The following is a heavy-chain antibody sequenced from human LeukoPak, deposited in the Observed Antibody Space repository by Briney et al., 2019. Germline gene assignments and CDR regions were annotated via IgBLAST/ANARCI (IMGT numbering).Heavy chain of an antibody. CDR3: AKVGDSSLGGDSSGYYSIDY. D-gene: IGHD3-22*01. CDR1: GFTFSGYG. J-gene: IGHJ4*02. Sequence: GGSLRLSCAASGFTFSGYGMHWVRQAPGKGLEWVAVISYDGSNKYYADSVKGRFTISRDNSKNTLYLQMNSLRAEDTAVYYCAKVGDSSLGGDSSGYYSIDYWGQGTLVTVSS. V-gene: IGHV3-30*18. CDR2: ISYDGSNK.